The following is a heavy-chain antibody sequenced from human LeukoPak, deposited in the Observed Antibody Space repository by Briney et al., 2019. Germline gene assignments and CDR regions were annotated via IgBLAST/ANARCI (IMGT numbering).Heavy chain of an antibody. CDR3: AKDFWSGYRDPRFDY. CDR2: ISGSGAST. J-gene: IGHJ4*02. D-gene: IGHD3-3*01. V-gene: IGHV3-23*01. Sequence: PGGSLRLSCAASGFTFSSYAMSWVRQAPGKGLEWVSAISGSGASTYYAYADSVKGRFTISRDNSKNTLFLQMNSLRAEDTAVYYCAKDFWSGYRDPRFDYWGQGTLVTVSS. CDR1: GFTFSSYA.